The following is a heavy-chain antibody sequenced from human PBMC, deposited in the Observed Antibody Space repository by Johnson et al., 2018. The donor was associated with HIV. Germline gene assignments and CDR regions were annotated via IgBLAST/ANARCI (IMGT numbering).Heavy chain of an antibody. D-gene: IGHD1-14*01. CDR3: ARDDRPDGFDI. Sequence: MLLVESGGGLVQPGGSLRLSCAASGFTFSSYWMSWVRQAPGKGLEWVSVINAGGDTYYADSVKGRLTISRDRSKNTVSLQMNSLRVEDTAVYYCARDDRPDGFDIWGQGTMVTVSS. CDR2: INAGGDT. V-gene: IGHV3-66*01. J-gene: IGHJ3*02. CDR1: GFTFSSYW.